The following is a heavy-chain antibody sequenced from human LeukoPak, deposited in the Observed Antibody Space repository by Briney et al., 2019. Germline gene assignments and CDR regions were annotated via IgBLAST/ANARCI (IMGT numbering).Heavy chain of an antibody. D-gene: IGHD3-10*01. CDR1: GGSISNYY. V-gene: IGHV4-59*08. Sequence: PSETLSLTCTVSGGSISNYYWSWIRQPPGKGLEWIGYIYYSGSTNYNPSLKSRVTISVDTSSNQFSLKLNSVTAADTAVYYCARRAYGSRSFNRYHFDYWGQVTLVAVSS. J-gene: IGHJ4*02. CDR2: IYYSGST. CDR3: ARRAYGSRSFNRYHFDY.